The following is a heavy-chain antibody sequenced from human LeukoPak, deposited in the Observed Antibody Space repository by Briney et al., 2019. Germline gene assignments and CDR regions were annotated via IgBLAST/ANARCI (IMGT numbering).Heavy chain of an antibody. D-gene: IGHD1-26*01. CDR1: GFTVSSNY. CDR2: IYSGGST. J-gene: IGHJ6*02. CDR3: ARDKAQGWETPGGMDV. V-gene: IGHV3-53*01. Sequence: SGGSLRLSCAASGFTVSSNYMSWVRQAPGKGLEWVSVIYSGGSTYYADSVKGRFTISRDNSKNTLYLQMNSLRAEDTAVYYCARDKAQGWETPGGMDVWGQGTTVTVSS.